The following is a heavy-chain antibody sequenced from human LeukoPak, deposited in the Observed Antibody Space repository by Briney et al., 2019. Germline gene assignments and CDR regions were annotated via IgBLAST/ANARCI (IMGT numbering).Heavy chain of an antibody. J-gene: IGHJ4*02. CDR2: INPSGGST. Sequence: ASVKVSCKASGYTFTSYYMHWVRQAPGQGLEWMGIINPSGGSTSYAQKFQGRVTMTRDTSTSTVYMELSSLRSEDTAVYYCARDDPNLAGRYQFDSWGQGTLVTVSS. V-gene: IGHV1-46*01. D-gene: IGHD6-19*01. CDR1: GYTFTSYY. CDR3: ARDDPNLAGRYQFDS.